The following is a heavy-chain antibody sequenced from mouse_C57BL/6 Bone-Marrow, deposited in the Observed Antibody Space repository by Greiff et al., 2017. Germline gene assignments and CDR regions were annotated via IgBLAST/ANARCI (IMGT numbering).Heavy chain of an antibody. CDR1: GYTFTSYW. V-gene: IGHV1-69*01. CDR2: IDPSDSYT. D-gene: IGHD1-1*01. J-gene: IGHJ3*01. Sequence: QVQLQQPGAELVMPGASVKLSCKASGYTFTSYWMHWVKQRPGQGLEWIGEIDPSDSYTNYNQKFKGKSTLTVDKSSSTAYMQLSSLTSEDSAVYFCARGYYYGSSYVWFAYWGQGTLVTVSA. CDR3: ARGYYYGSSYVWFAY.